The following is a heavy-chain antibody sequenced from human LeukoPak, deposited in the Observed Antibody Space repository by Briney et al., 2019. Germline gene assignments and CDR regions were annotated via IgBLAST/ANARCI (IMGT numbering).Heavy chain of an antibody. D-gene: IGHD1/OR15-1a*01. J-gene: IGHJ4*02. CDR2: INPNSGGT. CDR1: GYTFTGYY. Sequence: GASVKVSCKASGYTFTGYYMHWVRQAPGQGLEWMGWINPNSGGTNYAQKFQGRVTMTRDTSISTAYMELSRLRSEDTAVYYCATDHLEHRCFDYWGQGTLVTVSS. V-gene: IGHV1-2*02. CDR3: ATDHLEHRCFDY.